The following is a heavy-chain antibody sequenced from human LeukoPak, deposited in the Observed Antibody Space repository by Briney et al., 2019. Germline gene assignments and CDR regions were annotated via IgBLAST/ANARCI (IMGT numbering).Heavy chain of an antibody. V-gene: IGHV1-69*01. CDR3: ARDGKYCSGGSCYYYFDY. CDR2: IIPIFGTA. D-gene: IGHD2-15*01. J-gene: IGHJ4*02. CDR1: GGTFSSYA. Sequence: SVKVSCKASGGTFSSYAISWVRQAPGQGLEWMRGIIPIFGTANYAQKFQGRVTITADESTSTAYMELSSLRSEDTAVYYCARDGKYCSGGSCYYYFDYWGQGTLVTVSS.